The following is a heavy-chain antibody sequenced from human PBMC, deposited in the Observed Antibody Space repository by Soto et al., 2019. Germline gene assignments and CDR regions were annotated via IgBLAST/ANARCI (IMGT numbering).Heavy chain of an antibody. CDR2: ISSSSSYI. CDR1: GFTFSSYS. CDR3: ARDMYSSSARYFDY. Sequence: EVQLVESGGGLVKPGGSLRLSCAASGFTFSSYSMNWVRQAPGKGLEWVSSISSSSSYIYYADSVKGRFTISRDNAKNSLYLQMNSPRDEDTDVYYCARDMYSSSARYFDYWGQGTLVTVSS. D-gene: IGHD6-6*01. V-gene: IGHV3-21*01. J-gene: IGHJ4*02.